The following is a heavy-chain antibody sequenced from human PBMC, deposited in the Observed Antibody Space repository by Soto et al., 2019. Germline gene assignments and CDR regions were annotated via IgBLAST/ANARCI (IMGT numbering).Heavy chain of an antibody. V-gene: IGHV3-15*07. Sequence: SVSNAWMNWVRQAPGKGLEWVGRIKSKTDGGTTDYAAPVKGRFNISRDDSKNTLYLQMNSLKTEDTAVYYCTTDLIGRRGWAIWGQGTMVTVSS. D-gene: IGHD6-19*01. CDR1: SVSNAW. J-gene: IGHJ3*02. CDR2: IKSKTDGGTT. CDR3: TTDLIGRRGWAI.